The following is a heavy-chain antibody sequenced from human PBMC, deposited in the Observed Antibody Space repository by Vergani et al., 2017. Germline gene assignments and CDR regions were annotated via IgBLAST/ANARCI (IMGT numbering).Heavy chain of an antibody. CDR2: INHSGST. CDR3: ARYGDCSGGSCYGAWFDP. Sequence: QVQLQQWGAGLLKPSETLSLTCAVYGGSFSGYYWSWIRQPPGKGLEWIGEINHSGSTYYNPSLKSRVTISVDTSKNQFSLKLSSVTAADTAVYYCARYGDCSGGSCYGAWFDPWGQGTLVTVSS. J-gene: IGHJ5*02. V-gene: IGHV4-34*01. CDR1: GGSFSGYY. D-gene: IGHD2-15*01.